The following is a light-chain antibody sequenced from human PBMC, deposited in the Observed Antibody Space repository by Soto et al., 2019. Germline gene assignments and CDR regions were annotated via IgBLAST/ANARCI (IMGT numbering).Light chain of an antibody. Sequence: EIVLTQSPAPLYLSPGERATLSCRASQSVSSCLAWYQQKPGQACRLLISDASNRDTGSPVRFSGSGSGTDSAITISSLEPEGLADYHCQQRSNWPLTFGGENNVEIK. V-gene: IGKV3-11*01. J-gene: IGKJ4*01. CDR2: DAS. CDR3: QQRSNWPLT. CDR1: QSVSSC.